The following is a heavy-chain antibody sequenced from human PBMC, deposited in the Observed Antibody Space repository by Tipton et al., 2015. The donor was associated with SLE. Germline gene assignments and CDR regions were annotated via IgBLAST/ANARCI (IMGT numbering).Heavy chain of an antibody. D-gene: IGHD6-19*01. V-gene: IGHV4-39*07. CDR1: GGSISSSGYY. CDR3: ARVAGHSSGWYGWVDY. Sequence: TLSLTCTVSGGSISSSGYYWGWVRQPPGKGLEWIGNIYYSGSTYCNPSLKSRVTISVDTSKNQFSLKLSSVTAADTAVYYCARVAGHSSGWYGWVDYWGQRTLVTVSS. J-gene: IGHJ4*02. CDR2: IYYSGST.